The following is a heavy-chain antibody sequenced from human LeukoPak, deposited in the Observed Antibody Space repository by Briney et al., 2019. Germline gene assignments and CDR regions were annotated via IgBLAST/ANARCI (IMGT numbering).Heavy chain of an antibody. Sequence: GRSLRLSCAASGFTFDDYAMHWVRQAPGKGLEWVSGISWNSGSIGYADSVKGRFTISRDNAKNSLYLQMNSLRAEDTALYYCAKDKRSYDSSGYPHTFDYWGQGTLVTASS. CDR3: AKDKRSYDSSGYPHTFDY. CDR2: ISWNSGSI. V-gene: IGHV3-9*01. J-gene: IGHJ4*02. CDR1: GFTFDDYA. D-gene: IGHD3-22*01.